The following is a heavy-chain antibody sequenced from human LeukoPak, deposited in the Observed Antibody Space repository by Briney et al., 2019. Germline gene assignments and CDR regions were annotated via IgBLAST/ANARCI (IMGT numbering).Heavy chain of an antibody. J-gene: IGHJ4*02. CDR1: GGSISSGGYY. CDR2: IYYSGST. CDR3: ARENVWGSYRYFDY. Sequence: SQTLSLTCTVSGGSISSGGYYWSWIRQHPGKGLEWIGYIYYSGSTYYNLSLKSRVTISVDTSKNQFSLKLSSVTAADTAVYYCARENVWGSYRYFDYWGQGTLVTVSS. D-gene: IGHD3-16*02. V-gene: IGHV4-31*03.